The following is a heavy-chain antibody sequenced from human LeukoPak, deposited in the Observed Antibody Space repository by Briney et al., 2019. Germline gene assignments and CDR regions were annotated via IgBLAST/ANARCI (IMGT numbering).Heavy chain of an antibody. V-gene: IGHV3-23*01. Sequence: GGSLRLSCEASGFRFSTYAMNWVRQAPGKGLEWVAAMTGNGDSTYFAESVRGRFTISRDNSKNTLYLQMNSLRADDTALYYCAKDDKGSRRLISFWGQGTLVTVSS. CDR2: MTGNGDST. CDR3: AKDDKGSRRLISF. CDR1: GFRFSTYA. J-gene: IGHJ4*02. D-gene: IGHD2-2*01.